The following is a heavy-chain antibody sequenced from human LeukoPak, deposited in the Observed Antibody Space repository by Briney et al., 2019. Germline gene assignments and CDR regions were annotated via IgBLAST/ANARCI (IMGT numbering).Heavy chain of an antibody. CDR1: GGSISSYY. V-gene: IGHV4-59*08. Sequence: KPSETLSLTCTVSGGSISSYYWSWIRQPPGKGLEWIGYIYYSGSTNYNPSLKSRVTISVDTSKNQFSLKLSSVTAADTAVYYCARTLYSGYPQEGWFDPWGQGTLVTVSS. CDR2: IYYSGST. J-gene: IGHJ5*02. D-gene: IGHD5-12*01. CDR3: ARTLYSGYPQEGWFDP.